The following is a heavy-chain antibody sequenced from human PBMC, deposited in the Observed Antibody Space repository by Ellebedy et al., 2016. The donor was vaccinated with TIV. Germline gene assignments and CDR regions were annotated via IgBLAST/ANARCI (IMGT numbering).Heavy chain of an antibody. V-gene: IGHV3-21*06. CDR1: GFIFSVTG. CDR2: IVSSGRET. D-gene: IGHD3-3*01. Sequence: GESLKISXAASGFIFSVTGMTWIRQAPGKGLEWVATIVSSGRETYYADPLKGQFTISRDNVMNLVYLQMNSLSVEDTAVYYCTRDGSEWSRDYWGQGTLVTVSS. J-gene: IGHJ4*02. CDR3: TRDGSEWSRDY.